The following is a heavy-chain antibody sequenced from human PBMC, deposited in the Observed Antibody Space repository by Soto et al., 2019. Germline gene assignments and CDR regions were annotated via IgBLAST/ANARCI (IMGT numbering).Heavy chain of an antibody. J-gene: IGHJ4*02. CDR1: GYTFTSYY. CDR3: ARVSGWYYFDY. Sequence: ASVKVSCKASGYTFTSYYMHWVRQAPGQGLEWMGWINAGNGNTKYSQKFQGRVTITRDTSASTAYMELSSLRSEDTAVYYCARVSGWYYFDYWGQGTQVTVSS. V-gene: IGHV1-3*01. D-gene: IGHD6-19*01. CDR2: INAGNGNT.